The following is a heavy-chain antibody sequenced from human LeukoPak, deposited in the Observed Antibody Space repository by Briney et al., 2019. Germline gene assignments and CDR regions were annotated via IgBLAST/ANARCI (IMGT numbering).Heavy chain of an antibody. J-gene: IGHJ6*03. CDR1: GFNFSSYA. CDR3: AKAVVTAIDYYYYMDV. Sequence: QPGRSLRLSCAASGFNFSSYAMHWVRQAPGKGLEWVAVISYDGSNKYYADSVKGRFTISRDNSKNTLYLQMNSLRAEDTAVYYCAKAVVTAIDYYYYMDVWGKGTTVTVSS. V-gene: IGHV3-30*01. D-gene: IGHD2-21*02. CDR2: ISYDGSNK.